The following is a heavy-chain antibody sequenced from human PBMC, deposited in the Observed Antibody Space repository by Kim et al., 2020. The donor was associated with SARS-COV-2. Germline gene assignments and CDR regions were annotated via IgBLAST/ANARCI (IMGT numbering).Heavy chain of an antibody. J-gene: IGHJ4*02. CDR3: AKGPSSGHWNPMDLGD. D-gene: IGHD1-1*01. Sequence: DSGRGRFSISRDNSKNPLYLQMNSLRAEDTAVYYCAKGPSSGHWNPMDLGDWGQGTLVTVAS. V-gene: IGHV3-33*06.